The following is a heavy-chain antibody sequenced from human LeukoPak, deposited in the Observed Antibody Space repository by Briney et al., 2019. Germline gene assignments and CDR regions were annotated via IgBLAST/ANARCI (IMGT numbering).Heavy chain of an antibody. CDR1: EYSFTTYW. J-gene: IGHJ3*02. Sequence: GESLKISCKGSEYSFTTYWIGWVRQMPGKGLEYMGITNPAKSDTRYSPSFQGQTSISVDKSTNTAYLQWGSLRASDTAIYYCARLLGLKIVTPDDEAFDIWGQGTMVTVSS. D-gene: IGHD2/OR15-2a*01. V-gene: IGHV5-51*01. CDR3: ARLLGLKIVTPDDEAFDI. CDR2: TNPAKSDT.